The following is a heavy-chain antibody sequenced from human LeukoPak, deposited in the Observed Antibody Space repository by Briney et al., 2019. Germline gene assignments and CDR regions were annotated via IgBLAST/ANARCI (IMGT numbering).Heavy chain of an antibody. Sequence: ASVNVSCKASGYTFTSYGSSWVRQAPGQGLEGMGWISAYNGNTNYAQKLQGRVTMTTDTSTSTVYMELRSLRSDGTAVYYCARLLRYSGYDIRYYFGYWGKGTLVTVS. D-gene: IGHD5-12*01. V-gene: IGHV1-18*01. CDR1: GYTFTSYG. J-gene: IGHJ4*02. CDR3: ARLLRYSGYDIRYYFGY. CDR2: ISAYNGNT.